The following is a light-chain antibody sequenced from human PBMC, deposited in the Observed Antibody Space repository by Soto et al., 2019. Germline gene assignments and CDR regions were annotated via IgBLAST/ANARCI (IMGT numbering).Light chain of an antibody. Sequence: QSALTQPASVSGSPGQSITISCTGTSSDVGSYNLVSWYQQHPGKAPKRMVDEVSKRPSGVSNRFSGSKSGNTASLTISGLQAEDEADYYCCSYAGSSTFVFGGGTKVTVL. CDR1: SSDVGSYNL. CDR2: EVS. V-gene: IGLV2-23*02. J-gene: IGLJ2*01. CDR3: CSYAGSSTFV.